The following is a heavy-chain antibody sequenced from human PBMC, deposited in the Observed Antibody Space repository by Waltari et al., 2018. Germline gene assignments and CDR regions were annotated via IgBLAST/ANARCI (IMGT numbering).Heavy chain of an antibody. D-gene: IGHD4-17*01. V-gene: IGHV3-33*01. CDR3: ASAMIGGYGDYGRDY. J-gene: IGHJ4*02. Sequence: QVQLVESGGGVVQPGRSLRLSCAASGFTFSRYGMHWVRQAPGKGLEWLAVIWYDGSNKYYADSVKGRFTISRDNSKNPLYLQMNSLRAEDTAVYYCASAMIGGYGDYGRDYWGQGTLVTVSS. CDR1: GFTFSRYG. CDR2: IWYDGSNK.